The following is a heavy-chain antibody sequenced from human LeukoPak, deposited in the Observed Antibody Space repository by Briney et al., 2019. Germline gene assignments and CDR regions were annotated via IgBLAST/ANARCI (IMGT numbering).Heavy chain of an antibody. V-gene: IGHV3-7*01. CDR1: GFTFSSYW. CDR2: IKQDGSEK. CDR3: AKAPYGSGTQRWAFDP. J-gene: IGHJ5*02. Sequence: GGSLRLSCAASGFTFSSYWMSWVRQAPGKGLEWVANIKQDGSEKYYVDSVKGRFTISRDNAKNSLYLQMNSLRAEDTAVYYCAKAPYGSGTQRWAFDPWGQGTLVTVSS. D-gene: IGHD3-10*01.